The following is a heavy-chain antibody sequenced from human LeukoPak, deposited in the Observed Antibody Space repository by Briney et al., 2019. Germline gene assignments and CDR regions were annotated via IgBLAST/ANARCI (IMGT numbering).Heavy chain of an antibody. V-gene: IGHV4-59*08. CDR1: GGSFSGYY. D-gene: IGHD3-3*01. Sequence: SETLSLTCAVYGGSFSGYYWSWIRQPPGKGLEWIGYIYYSGSTNYNPSLKSRVTISVDTSKNQFSLKLSSVTAADTAVYYCAGATPPPNYDFWSGYSSVYFDYWGQGTLVTVSS. CDR2: IYYSGST. CDR3: AGATPPPNYDFWSGYSSVYFDY. J-gene: IGHJ4*02.